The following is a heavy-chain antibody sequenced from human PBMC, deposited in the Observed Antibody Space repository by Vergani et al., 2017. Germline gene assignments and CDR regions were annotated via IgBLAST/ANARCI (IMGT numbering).Heavy chain of an antibody. CDR3: AKVHTDTALRRPNWFDP. J-gene: IGHJ5*02. D-gene: IGHD5-18*01. V-gene: IGHV3-23*01. CDR2: ISGSGGST. CDR1: GFTFSSYA. Sequence: EVQLLESGGGLVQPGGSLRLSCAASGFTFSSYAMSWVRQAPGKGLEWVSAISGSGGSTYYADSVKGRFTISRDNSKNTLYLQMNSRRAEDTAVYYCAKVHTDTALRRPNWFDPWGQGTLVTVSS.